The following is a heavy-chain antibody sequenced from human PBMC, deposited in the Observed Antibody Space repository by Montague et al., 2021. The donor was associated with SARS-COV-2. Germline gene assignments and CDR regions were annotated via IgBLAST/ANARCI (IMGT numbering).Heavy chain of an antibody. Sequence: SETLSLTCAVYGGSFSDYYWSWIRQPPGKGLEWIGEINHRRTSNYNPSLKGRVSISVDTSKNQFSLYLGSVTAADTAVYYCARGRQHFNMIVVVMTGGEYYFDYWAQGTLVTVSS. J-gene: IGHJ4*02. CDR2: INHRRTS. V-gene: IGHV4-34*01. D-gene: IGHD3-22*01. CDR3: ARGRQHFNMIVVVMTGGEYYFDY. CDR1: GGSFSDYY.